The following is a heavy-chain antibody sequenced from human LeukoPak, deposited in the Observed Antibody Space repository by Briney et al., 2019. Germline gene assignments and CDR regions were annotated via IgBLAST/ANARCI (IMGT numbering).Heavy chain of an antibody. V-gene: IGHV1-8*03. D-gene: IGHD6-19*01. CDR1: GYTFTSYD. CDR2: MNPNSGNT. Sequence: ASVKVSCKASGYTFTSYDINWVRQATGQGLEWMGWMNPNSGNTGYAQKFQGRVTITRNTSISTAYMELSRLRSDDTAVYYCARDYQLVAGTNSYYFDYWGQGTLVTVSS. CDR3: ARDYQLVAGTNSYYFDY. J-gene: IGHJ4*02.